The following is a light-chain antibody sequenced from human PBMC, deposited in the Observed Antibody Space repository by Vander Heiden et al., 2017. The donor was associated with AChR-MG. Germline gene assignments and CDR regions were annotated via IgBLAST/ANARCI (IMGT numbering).Light chain of an antibody. Sequence: DIQMTQSPSFLSASVGDRVTITCQASKDISNYLNWYQQKPGKAPKLLIYDASNLETGVPSRFSGSGSGTDFTFTISSLQPEDIATYYCQQYDNRPPTFGGGTKVEIK. V-gene: IGKV1-33*01. CDR2: DAS. CDR3: QQYDNRPPT. CDR1: KDISNY. J-gene: IGKJ4*01.